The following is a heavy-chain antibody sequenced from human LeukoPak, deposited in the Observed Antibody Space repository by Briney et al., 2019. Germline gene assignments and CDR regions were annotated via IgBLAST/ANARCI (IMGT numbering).Heavy chain of an antibody. CDR3: ARVRRFGELYNYYGMDV. J-gene: IGHJ6*04. CDR2: TYYRSKWYN. V-gene: IGHV6-1*01. D-gene: IGHD3-10*01. Sequence: SQTLSLTCAISGDSVSSNSAAWNWIRQSPSRGLEWLGRTYYRSKWYNDYAVSVKSRITINPDTSKNQFSLQLNSVTAADTAVYYCARVRRFGELYNYYGMDVWGKGTTVTVSS. CDR1: GDSVSSNSAA.